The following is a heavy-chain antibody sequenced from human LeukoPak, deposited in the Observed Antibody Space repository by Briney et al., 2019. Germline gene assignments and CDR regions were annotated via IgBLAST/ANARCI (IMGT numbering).Heavy chain of an antibody. CDR2: ISGSGRGGST. V-gene: IGHV3-23*01. CDR1: GFTFSSYA. Sequence: GGSLRLSCAASGFTFSSYAMSWVRQAPGKGLEWVSDISGSGRGGSTHYADSVKGRFTISRDNSKNTLYLQMNSLRAEDTALYYCAKSRLSGINDAFGIWGQGTMVTVSS. J-gene: IGHJ3*02. D-gene: IGHD3-3*01. CDR3: AKSRLSGINDAFGI.